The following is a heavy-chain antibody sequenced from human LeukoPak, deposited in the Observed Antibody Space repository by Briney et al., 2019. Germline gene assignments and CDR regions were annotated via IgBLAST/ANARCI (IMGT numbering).Heavy chain of an antibody. V-gene: IGHV3-43*02. CDR2: ISGDGGTT. Sequence: GGSLRLSCAASGVTFSSYSMHWVRQAPGKGLEWVSLISGDGGTTYFADSVEGRFTISRDNSKNSLYLQMNRLRTEPNALSYCAKVSPGAFDFWGQGTMVTVSS. J-gene: IGHJ3*01. CDR3: AKVSPGAFDF. CDR1: GVTFSSYS.